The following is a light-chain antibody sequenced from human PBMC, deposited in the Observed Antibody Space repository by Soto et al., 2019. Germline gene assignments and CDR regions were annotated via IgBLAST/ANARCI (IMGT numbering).Light chain of an antibody. CDR3: QQCGSSPPET. Sequence: EIVFAQSPGSLSLSPGERATLSCRASQSVSSSYLAWYQQNPGQAPRLVIFGASSRATGIPARFSGTVSGTDFTLTIRCLEPEDLAVYCCQQCGSSPPETLGQGPKL. J-gene: IGKJ1*01. CDR1: QSVSSSY. V-gene: IGKV3-20*01. CDR2: GAS.